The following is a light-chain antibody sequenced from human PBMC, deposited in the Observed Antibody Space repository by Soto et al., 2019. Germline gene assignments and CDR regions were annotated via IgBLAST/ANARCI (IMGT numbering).Light chain of an antibody. CDR1: QRISSW. Sequence: DLHMTQSPSTLLSSVGDRVTLTCLASQRISSWLAWYQQRPGKAPKLLIYDASSLQSGVPSRFSGSGSGTEFTLTISSLQPDDFATYYCQQYNSYSWTFGQGTKVDI. CDR2: DAS. V-gene: IGKV1-5*01. CDR3: QQYNSYSWT. J-gene: IGKJ1*01.